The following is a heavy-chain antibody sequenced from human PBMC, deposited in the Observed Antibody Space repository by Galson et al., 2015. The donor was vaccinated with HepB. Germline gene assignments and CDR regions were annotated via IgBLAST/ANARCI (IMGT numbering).Heavy chain of an antibody. D-gene: IGHD2-2*01. CDR2: ISVAGGIQ. J-gene: IGHJ4*02. CDR3: ARDPVPGAPDYLDY. Sequence: SLRLSCAASGFSFSDYAMHWVRQAPGKGLEWVAVISVAGGIQIYPDSARDRFTISRDDSKKTLFLQMNSLRTEDTAVYYCARDPVPGAPDYLDYWGQGVLVTVSS. CDR1: GFSFSDYA. V-gene: IGHV3-30-3*01.